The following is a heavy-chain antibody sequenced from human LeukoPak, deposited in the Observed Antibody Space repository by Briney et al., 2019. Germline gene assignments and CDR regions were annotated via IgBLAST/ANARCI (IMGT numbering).Heavy chain of an antibody. V-gene: IGHV3-53*01. CDR1: GFTVSSNY. CDR2: IYSGGST. Sequence: PGGSLRLSCAASGFTVSSNYMSWVRQAPGKGLEWVSVIYSGGSTYYADSVKGRFTISRDNSKNTLYLQMNSLRAEDTAVYYCAREAIVATKNGAFDIWGQGTMVTVSS. J-gene: IGHJ3*02. D-gene: IGHD5-12*01. CDR3: AREAIVATKNGAFDI.